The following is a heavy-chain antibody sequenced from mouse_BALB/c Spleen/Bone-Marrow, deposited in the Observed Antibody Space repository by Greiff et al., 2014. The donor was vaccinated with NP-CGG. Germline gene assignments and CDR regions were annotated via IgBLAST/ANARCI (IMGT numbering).Heavy chain of an antibody. J-gene: IGHJ2*01. CDR1: GFTFSSYY. Sequence: EVQLVESGGGLVQPGGSLKLSCAASGFTFSSYYMSWVRQTPDKRLELVATINSNGGSTYYPDSVKGRFTISRDNAKNTLYLQMSSLKSEDTAMYYCARDYDYDYWGQGTTLTVSS. CDR2: INSNGGST. CDR3: ARDYDYDY. D-gene: IGHD2-4*01. V-gene: IGHV5-6-3*01.